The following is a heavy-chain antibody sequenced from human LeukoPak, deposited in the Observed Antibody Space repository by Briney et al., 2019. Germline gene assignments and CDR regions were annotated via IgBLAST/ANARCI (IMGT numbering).Heavy chain of an antibody. Sequence: GGSLRLSCAASGFIFSNYGMHWVRQAPGKGLEWVAFIQYNGTNKDYADSVKGRFTISRDNSKNTLYLQMNSLRAEDTAVYYCAKGDKPGYWGQGTLITVSS. D-gene: IGHD1-14*01. V-gene: IGHV3-30*02. CDR2: IQYNGTNK. J-gene: IGHJ4*02. CDR3: AKGDKPGY. CDR1: GFIFSNYG.